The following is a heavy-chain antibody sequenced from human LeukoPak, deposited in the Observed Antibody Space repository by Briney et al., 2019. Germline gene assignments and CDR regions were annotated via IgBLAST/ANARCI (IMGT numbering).Heavy chain of an antibody. CDR1: GFTFSSYW. D-gene: IGHD3-3*01. CDR3: ARFDFWSGYVPFDY. CDR2: INQDGSEK. V-gene: IGHV3-7*01. Sequence: GGSLRLSCAASGFTFSSYWMTWVRQAPGKGLEWVANINQDGSEKHYVDSVKGRFTISRDNAKNSLYLQMNSLRAEDTAVYYCARFDFWSGYVPFDYWGQGTLVTVSS. J-gene: IGHJ4*02.